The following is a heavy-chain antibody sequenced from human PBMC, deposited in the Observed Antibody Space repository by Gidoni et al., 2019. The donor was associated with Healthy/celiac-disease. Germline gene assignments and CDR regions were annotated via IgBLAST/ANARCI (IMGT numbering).Heavy chain of an antibody. CDR1: GSTFTSYA. CDR2: INAGNGNT. CDR3: ARSIVATISSDPFDY. J-gene: IGHJ4*02. D-gene: IGHD5-12*01. V-gene: IGHV1-3*01. Sequence: QVQLVQSGAEVKKPGASVKVSCKASGSTFTSYAMHWVRQAPGQKLEWMGWINAGNGNTKYSQKFQGRVTITRDTSASTAYMELSSLRSEDTAVYYCARSIVATISSDPFDYWGQGTLVTVSS.